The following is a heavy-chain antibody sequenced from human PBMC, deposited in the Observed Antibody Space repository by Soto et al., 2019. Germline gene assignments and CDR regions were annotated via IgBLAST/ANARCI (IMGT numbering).Heavy chain of an antibody. CDR3: ARVGGVRGYHYVTAFDY. Sequence: QVQLVQSGAEVEEPGASVRVSCKASGYTFTKFGINWVRQAPGQGLEWMGWISVYNDKTNYAQNFQDRVTMTTDTSTSTAYMELRSLRSDDTATYYCARVGGVRGYHYVTAFDYWGQGTLVTVSS. CDR1: GYTFTKFG. V-gene: IGHV1-18*01. CDR2: ISVYNDKT. D-gene: IGHD6-25*01. J-gene: IGHJ4*02.